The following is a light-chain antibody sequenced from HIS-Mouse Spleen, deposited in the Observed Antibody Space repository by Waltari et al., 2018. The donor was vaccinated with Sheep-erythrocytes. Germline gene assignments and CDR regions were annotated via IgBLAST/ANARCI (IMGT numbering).Light chain of an antibody. Sequence: QSALTQPPSASGSPGQSVTISCTGTSSDVGGYNYVSWYQQHPGKAPKLMIYEVSKRPSGVPGRFSGSKSGNTASMTVSGLQAEDEAYYYCNSYAGSNNWVFGGGSQADRP. CDR2: EVS. CDR1: SSDVGGYNY. V-gene: IGLV2-8*01. J-gene: IGLJ3*02. CDR3: NSYAGSNNWV.